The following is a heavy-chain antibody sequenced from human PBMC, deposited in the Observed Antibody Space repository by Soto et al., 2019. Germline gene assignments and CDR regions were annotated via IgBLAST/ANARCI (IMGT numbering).Heavy chain of an antibody. CDR1: GSIFTSDW. CDR2: IDPSDSYT. CDR3: ASRTTRGYDSHYYYGMDV. D-gene: IGHD5-12*01. J-gene: IGHJ6*02. V-gene: IGHV5-10-1*01. Sequence: SLKISFKGSGSIFTSDWIIWVRQMPGKGLEWMGRIDPSDSYTNYSPSFQGHVTISADKSISTAYLQWSSLKASDTAMYYCASRTTRGYDSHYYYGMDVWGQGTKVTVSS.